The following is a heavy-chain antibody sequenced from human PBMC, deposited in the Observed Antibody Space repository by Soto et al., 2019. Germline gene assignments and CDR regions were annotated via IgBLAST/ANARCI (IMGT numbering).Heavy chain of an antibody. Sequence: EVQLLESGGGLVQPEGSLRLSCAASGFTFSSYAMSWVRQAPGKGLEWVSAISGSGAGTYYADSVKGRFTISRDNSKNTLYLQMNSLRADDTAVYYCAKGATYYGSGRMYFDYWGQGTLVTVSS. V-gene: IGHV3-23*01. CDR2: ISGSGAGT. CDR1: GFTFSSYA. D-gene: IGHD3-10*01. CDR3: AKGATYYGSGRMYFDY. J-gene: IGHJ4*02.